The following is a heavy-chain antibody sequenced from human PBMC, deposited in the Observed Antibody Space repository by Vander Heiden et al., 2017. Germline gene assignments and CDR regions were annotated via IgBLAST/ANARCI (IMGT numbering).Heavy chain of an antibody. J-gene: IGHJ4*01. CDR2: IYTAGTT. CDR3: ARENSGPIDY. D-gene: IGHD6-19*01. V-gene: IGHV3-53*01. CDR1: GFTVSSNY. Sequence: EVQLVASGGGLIQPGGSLRLPCAASGFTVSSNYMNWVRQAPGKGLEWVSLIYTAGTTYYADSVRGRFTVSRDNSKNTLYLQMNNLGAEDTALYYCARENSGPIDYWGPGTLVTVSS.